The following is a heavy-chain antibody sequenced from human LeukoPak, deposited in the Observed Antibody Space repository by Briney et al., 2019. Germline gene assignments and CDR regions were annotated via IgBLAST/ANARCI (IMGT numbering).Heavy chain of an antibody. V-gene: IGHV4-4*07. J-gene: IGHJ4*02. CDR1: GASISSYY. CDR3: AREREDIKLMLYAYYFDY. CDR2: IYTSGST. D-gene: IGHD2-8*01. Sequence: SETLSLTCTVSGASISSYYWSWIRQPAGKGLEWIGRIYTSGSTNYNPPLKSRVTMSVDTSKNQFSLKLSSVTAADTAVYYCAREREDIKLMLYAYYFDYWGQGTLVTVSS.